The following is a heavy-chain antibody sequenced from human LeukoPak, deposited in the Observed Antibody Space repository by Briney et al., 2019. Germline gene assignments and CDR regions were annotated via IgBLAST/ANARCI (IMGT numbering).Heavy chain of an antibody. CDR3: ARSVAASRDY. CDR1: GFTVSSNY. CDR2: INWNGGST. V-gene: IGHV3-20*04. J-gene: IGHJ4*02. Sequence: PGGSLRLSCAASGFTVSSNYMSWVRQAPGKGLEWVSGINWNGGSTGYADSVKGRFTISRDNAKNSLYLQMNSLRAEDTALYYCARSVAASRDYWGQGTLVTVSS. D-gene: IGHD2-15*01.